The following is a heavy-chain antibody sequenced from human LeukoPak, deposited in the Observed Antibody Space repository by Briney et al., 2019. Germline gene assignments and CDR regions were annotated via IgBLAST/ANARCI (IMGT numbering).Heavy chain of an antibody. V-gene: IGHV1-69*05. CDR1: GGTFSSYA. CDR3: ARENRGYSYGSPFDY. Sequence: SVKVSCKASGGTFSSYAISWVRRAPGQGLEWMGGIIPIFGTANYAQKFQGRVTITTDESTSTAYMELSSLRSEDTAVYYCARENRGYSYGSPFDYWGQGTLVTVSS. CDR2: IIPIFGTA. J-gene: IGHJ4*02. D-gene: IGHD5-18*01.